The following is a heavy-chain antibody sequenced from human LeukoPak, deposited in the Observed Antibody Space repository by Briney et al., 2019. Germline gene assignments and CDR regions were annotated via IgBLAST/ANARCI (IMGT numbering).Heavy chain of an antibody. J-gene: IGHJ3*02. Sequence: GGSLRLSCAASGFTFSSYAMHWVRQAPGKGLEWVANIKQDGSEKYYVDSVKGRFTISRDNAKTSLYLQMHSLRAEDTAIYYCAREWELLRISTFDIWGQGTMVTVSS. CDR3: AREWELLRISTFDI. V-gene: IGHV3-7*01. CDR2: IKQDGSEK. CDR1: GFTFSSYA. D-gene: IGHD1-26*01.